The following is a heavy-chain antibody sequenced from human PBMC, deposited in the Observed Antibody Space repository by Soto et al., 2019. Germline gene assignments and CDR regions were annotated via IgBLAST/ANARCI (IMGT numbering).Heavy chain of an antibody. J-gene: IGHJ4*02. Sequence: SETLSLTCAVYGGSFSGYYWSWIRQPPGKGLEWIGEINHSGSTNYNPSLKSRVTISVDTSKNQFSLKLSSVTAADTAVYYCARDSADYGDYSSNFDYWGQGTLVTVSS. D-gene: IGHD4-17*01. CDR1: GGSFSGYY. CDR3: ARDSADYGDYSSNFDY. CDR2: INHSGST. V-gene: IGHV4-34*01.